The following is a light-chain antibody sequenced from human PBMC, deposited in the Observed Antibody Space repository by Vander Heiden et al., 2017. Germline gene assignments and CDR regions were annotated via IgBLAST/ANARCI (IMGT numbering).Light chain of an antibody. Sequence: QSVLTPPPSVSGAPGQRVTISCTGSSANIGAGYDVHWYQQLPGTAPKLLIYGNSNRPSGVPDRFSGSKSGTSASLAITGLQAEDEADYYCQSYDSSLSGVVFGGGTKLTVI. J-gene: IGLJ2*01. CDR2: GNS. CDR1: SANIGAGYD. V-gene: IGLV1-40*01. CDR3: QSYDSSLSGVV.